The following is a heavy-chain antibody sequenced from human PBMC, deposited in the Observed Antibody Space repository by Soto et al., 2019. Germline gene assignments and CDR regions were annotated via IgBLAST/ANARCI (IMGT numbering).Heavy chain of an antibody. D-gene: IGHD1-7*01. J-gene: IGHJ1*01. CDR3: VGTGTTDDF. CDR2: IFYSGDT. V-gene: IGHV4-30-4*01. CDR1: GASVNTGDYY. Sequence: VQLQGSGPGLVKPSQTLSLTCTVSGASVNTGDYYWSYLRQSPGKGLEWLGYIFYSGDTYYNPSLKSRATISLNTSRNQISLTLTSVTDADTAVYFCVGTGTTDDFWGQGTLVTVSS.